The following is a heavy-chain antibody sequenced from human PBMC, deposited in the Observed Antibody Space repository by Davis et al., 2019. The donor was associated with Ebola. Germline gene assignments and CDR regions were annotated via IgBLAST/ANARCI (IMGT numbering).Heavy chain of an antibody. CDR2: ISSSSSYI. CDR1: GFTFSSYS. CDR3: ARDPRGGDYYDSSGYYYRDY. V-gene: IGHV3-21*04. J-gene: IGHJ4*02. D-gene: IGHD3-22*01. Sequence: GESLKISCAASGFTFSSYSMNWVRQAPGKGLEWVSSISSSSSYIYYADSVKGRFTISRHNSKNTLYLQMNSLRAEDTAVYYCARDPRGGDYYDSSGYYYRDYWGQGTLVTVSS.